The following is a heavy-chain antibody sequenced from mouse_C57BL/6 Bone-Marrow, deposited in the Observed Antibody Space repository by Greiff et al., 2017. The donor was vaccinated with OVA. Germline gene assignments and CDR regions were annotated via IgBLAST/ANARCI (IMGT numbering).Heavy chain of an antibody. J-gene: IGHJ1*03. CDR2: ISNGGGST. CDR3: ARPPYYGSSFRYFDV. V-gene: IGHV5-12*01. Sequence: EVQLVESGGGLVQPGGSLKLSCAASGFTFSDYYMYWVRQTPEKRLEWVAYISNGGGSTYYPDTVKGRFTISRDNAKNTLYLQMGRLKSEDTAMYYCARPPYYGSSFRYFDVWGTGTTVTVSS. CDR1: GFTFSDYY. D-gene: IGHD1-1*01.